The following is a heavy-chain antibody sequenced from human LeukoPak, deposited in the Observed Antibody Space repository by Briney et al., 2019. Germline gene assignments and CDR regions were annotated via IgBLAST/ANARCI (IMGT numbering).Heavy chain of an antibody. J-gene: IGHJ4*02. CDR2: INPNRGST. V-gene: IGHV1-46*01. D-gene: IGHD3-22*01. CDR1: GYTFTSYY. Sequence: ALVKVSCKASGYTFTSYYMYWVRQAPGQGLEWMGIINPNRGSTSYAQKFQGRVTMTRDMSTSTVYMELSSLRSEDTAVYYCATGGHVRVYDSSAYYGHYWGQGTLVTVSS. CDR3: ATGGHVRVYDSSAYYGHY.